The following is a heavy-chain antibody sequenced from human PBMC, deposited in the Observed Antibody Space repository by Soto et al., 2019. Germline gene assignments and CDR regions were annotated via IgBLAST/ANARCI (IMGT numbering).Heavy chain of an antibody. CDR1: GGSISSYY. CDR2: IYYSGST. D-gene: IGHD3-22*01. V-gene: IGHV4-59*01. CDR3: ARGHFDSRGYSNALDY. Sequence: SETLSLTCTVSGGSISSYYWGWIRQPPGKGLEWIGYIYYSGSTNYNPSLKSRVTISLDMSKNHVSLILKSVNIADSAIYYCARGHFDSRGYSNALDYWGQGIQVTVSS. J-gene: IGHJ4*02.